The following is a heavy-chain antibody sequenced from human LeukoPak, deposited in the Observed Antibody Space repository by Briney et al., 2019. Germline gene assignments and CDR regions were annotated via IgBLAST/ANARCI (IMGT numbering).Heavy chain of an antibody. CDR1: GFTFSSYG. D-gene: IGHD2/OR15-2a*01. J-gene: IGHJ4*02. CDR3: ARGVYDPIDY. Sequence: GGSLRLSCAASGFTFSSYGMHWVRQAPGKGLEWVSVIYSGGSTYYADSVKGRFTISRDNSKNTLYLQMNSLRAEDTAVYYCARGVYDPIDYWGQGTLVTVSS. CDR2: IYSGGST. V-gene: IGHV3-66*01.